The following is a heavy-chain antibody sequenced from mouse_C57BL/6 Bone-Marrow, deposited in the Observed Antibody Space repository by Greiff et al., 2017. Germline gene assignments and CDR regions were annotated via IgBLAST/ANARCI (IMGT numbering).Heavy chain of an antibody. J-gene: IGHJ2*01. CDR2: ISDGGSYT. CDR3: ARVYITTVVATSYFDY. Sequence: EVHLVESGGGLVKPGGSLKLSCAASGFTFSSYAMSWVRQTPEKRLEWVATISDGGSYTYYPDNVKGRFTISRDNAKNNLYLQMSHLKSEDTAMYYCARVYITTVVATSYFDYWGQGTTLTVSS. D-gene: IGHD1-1*01. V-gene: IGHV5-4*01. CDR1: GFTFSSYA.